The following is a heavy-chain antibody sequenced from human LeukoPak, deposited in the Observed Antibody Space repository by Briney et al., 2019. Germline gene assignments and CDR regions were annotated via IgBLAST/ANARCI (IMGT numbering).Heavy chain of an antibody. V-gene: IGHV4-4*07. J-gene: IGHJ6*03. CDR3: ARVLKRYAPYYMDV. CDR1: GGSISSYY. Sequence: KPSETLSLTCTVSGGSISSYYWSWIRQPAGKGLEWIGRIYTSGSTNYNPSLKSRVTMSVDTSKNQFSLKLSSVTAADTAVYYCARVLKRYAPYYMDVWGKGTTVTVSS. D-gene: IGHD2-2*01. CDR2: IYTSGST.